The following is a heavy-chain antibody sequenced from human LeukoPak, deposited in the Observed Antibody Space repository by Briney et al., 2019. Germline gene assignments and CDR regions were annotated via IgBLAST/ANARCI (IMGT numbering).Heavy chain of an antibody. D-gene: IGHD6-13*01. CDR1: GFTVSSNY. Sequence: GGSLRLSCAASGFTVSSNYMSWVRQAPGKGLEWVSVIYSGGSTYYADSVKGRFTISRDNSKNTPYLQMNSLRAEDTAVYYCARFVAAAAYYYYYYMDVWGKGTTVTISS. CDR2: IYSGGST. J-gene: IGHJ6*03. V-gene: IGHV3-53*01. CDR3: ARFVAAAAYYYYYYMDV.